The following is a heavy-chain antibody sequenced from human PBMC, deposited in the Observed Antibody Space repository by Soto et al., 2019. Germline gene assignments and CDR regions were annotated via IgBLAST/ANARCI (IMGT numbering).Heavy chain of an antibody. Sequence: PSETLSLTCAVYGGTFSGYYWSWIRQPPGKGLEWIGEINHSGSTNYNPSLKSRVTISVDTSKNQFSLKLTSVTAADTAVYYCAIEGIAAINFYNWGQKTLVTVSS. J-gene: IGHJ4*02. CDR2: INHSGST. V-gene: IGHV4-34*08. CDR3: AIEGIAAINFYN. D-gene: IGHD6-25*01. CDR1: GGTFSGYY.